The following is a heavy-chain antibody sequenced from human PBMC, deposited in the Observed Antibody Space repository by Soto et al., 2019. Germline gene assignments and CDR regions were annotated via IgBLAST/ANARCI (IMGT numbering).Heavy chain of an antibody. J-gene: IGHJ4*02. V-gene: IGHV3-23*01. Sequence: EVQLLESGGGLVQPGGSLRLSCQALGSTFTSLPLAWAPQAPGKGREWVSAISGSGGSTYYADSVKGRFTISRDNSKNTLYLQMNSLRAEDTAVYYCAKDGITMVRGEPDYWGQGTLVTVSS. CDR3: AKDGITMVRGEPDY. CDR1: GSTFTSLP. D-gene: IGHD3-10*01. CDR2: ISGSGGST.